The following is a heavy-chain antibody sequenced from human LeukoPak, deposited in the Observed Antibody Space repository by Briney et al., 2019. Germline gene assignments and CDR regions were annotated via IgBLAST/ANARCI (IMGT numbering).Heavy chain of an antibody. D-gene: IGHD3-9*01. CDR1: GYTFTSYG. J-gene: IGHJ4*02. Sequence: ASVKVSCKASGYTFTSYGISWVRQAPGQGLEWMGWISAYNGNTNYAQKLQGRVTMTTDTSTSTAYMELSSLRSEDTAVYYCARALTYYDILTGYYKSRKYFDYWGQGTLVTVSS. CDR3: ARALTYYDILTGYYKSRKYFDY. CDR2: ISAYNGNT. V-gene: IGHV1-18*01.